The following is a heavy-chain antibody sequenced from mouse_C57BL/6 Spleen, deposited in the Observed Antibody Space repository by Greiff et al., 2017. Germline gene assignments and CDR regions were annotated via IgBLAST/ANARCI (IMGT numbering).Heavy chain of an antibody. D-gene: IGHD1-1*01. CDR3: TRGVITTVVRYFDV. CDR1: GYTFTDYE. CDR2: IDPETGGT. Sequence: VQLQQSGAELVRPGASVTLSCKASGYTFTDYEMHWVKQTPVHGLEWIGAIDPETGGTAYNQKFKGKAILTADKSSSTAYMELRSLTSEDYAVYYCTRGVITTVVRYFDVWGTGTTVTVSS. J-gene: IGHJ1*03. V-gene: IGHV1-15*01.